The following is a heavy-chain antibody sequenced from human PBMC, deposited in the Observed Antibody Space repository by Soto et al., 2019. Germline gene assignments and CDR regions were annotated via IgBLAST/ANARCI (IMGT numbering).Heavy chain of an antibody. J-gene: IGHJ3*02. CDR1: GGSISSGGYY. V-gene: IGHV4-31*03. Sequence: SETLSLTCTVPGGSISSGGYYWSWIRQHPGKGLEWIGYIYYSGSTYYNPSLKSRVTISVDTSKNQFSLKLSSVTAADTAVYYCASRTIFGGAGAFDIWGQGTMVTVS. D-gene: IGHD3-3*01. CDR2: IYYSGST. CDR3: ASRTIFGGAGAFDI.